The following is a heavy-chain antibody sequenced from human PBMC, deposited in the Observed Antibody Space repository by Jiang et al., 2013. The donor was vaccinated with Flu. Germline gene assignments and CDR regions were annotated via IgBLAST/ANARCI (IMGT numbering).Heavy chain of an antibody. V-gene: IGHV1-69-2*01. J-gene: IGHJ5*02. CDR2: VDPEDGET. Sequence: SGAEVKKPGATVKISCKVSGYTFTDYYMHWVQQAPGKGLEWMGLVDPEDGETIYAEKFQGRVTITADTSTDTAYMELSSLRSEDTAVYYCATSRDRGVVVAATRHFNWFDPWGQGTLVTVSS. CDR3: ATSRDRGVVVAATRHFNWFDP. D-gene: IGHD2-15*01. CDR1: GYTFTDYY.